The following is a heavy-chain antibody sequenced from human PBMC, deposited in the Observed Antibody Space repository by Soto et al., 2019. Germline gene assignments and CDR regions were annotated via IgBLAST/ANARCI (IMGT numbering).Heavy chain of an antibody. D-gene: IGHD2-15*01. V-gene: IGHV4-30-2*01. Sequence: SETLSLTCAVSGDSISRGGYSWTWIRQPPGKALEWIGNIYDSGSTSYNPSLKSRVTISVDRSKNQFSLKLTSVTAADTAVYFSAPGSTSYSPYGIYTSGQGTTVTVSS. CDR1: GDSISRGGYS. CDR2: IYDSGST. CDR3: APGSTSYSPYGIYT. J-gene: IGHJ6*02.